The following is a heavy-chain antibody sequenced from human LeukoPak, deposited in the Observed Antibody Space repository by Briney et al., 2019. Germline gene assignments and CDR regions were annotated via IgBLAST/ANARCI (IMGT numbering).Heavy chain of an antibody. Sequence: PGGSLRLSCVASGFSFSNSWMHWVRQAPGRGLVWVSRIDRDGGSETYADSVKGRFAISRDNAKNTLYLQMNSLRAEDTAVYYCAKDNIAAAGGFDYWGQGTLVTVSS. CDR2: IDRDGGSE. V-gene: IGHV3-74*01. D-gene: IGHD6-13*01. CDR1: GFSFSNSW. CDR3: AKDNIAAAGGFDY. J-gene: IGHJ4*02.